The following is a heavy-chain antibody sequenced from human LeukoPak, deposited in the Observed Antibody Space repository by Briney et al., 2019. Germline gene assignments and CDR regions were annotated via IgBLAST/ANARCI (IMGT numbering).Heavy chain of an antibody. CDR2: IYHTGPT. Sequence: SETLSLTCTVSGGSIKPYYWNWIRQSPGKGLQWIGYIYHTGPTNYNPSLKSRVTISLDASKNQFSLKLTSVTAADTAIYYCARVGGMTTINNDAFDIWGQGTMVTVSS. CDR3: ARVGGMTTINNDAFDI. CDR1: GGSIKPYY. J-gene: IGHJ3*02. V-gene: IGHV4-59*01. D-gene: IGHD5-24*01.